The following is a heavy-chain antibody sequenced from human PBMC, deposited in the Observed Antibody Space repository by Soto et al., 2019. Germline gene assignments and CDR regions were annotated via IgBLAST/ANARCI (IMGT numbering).Heavy chain of an antibody. CDR2: TYYRSKWYN. Sequence: QTLSLTCVISGDSVSSNSAAWNWIRQSPSRGLEWLGRTYYRSKWYNDYAVSVKSRITINPDTSKDQFSLQLNSVTPEDTAVYYCARGGIAMAGTRGAFDIWGQGTMVTVSS. CDR3: ARGGIAMAGTRGAFDI. CDR1: GDSVSSNSAA. V-gene: IGHV6-1*01. J-gene: IGHJ3*02. D-gene: IGHD6-19*01.